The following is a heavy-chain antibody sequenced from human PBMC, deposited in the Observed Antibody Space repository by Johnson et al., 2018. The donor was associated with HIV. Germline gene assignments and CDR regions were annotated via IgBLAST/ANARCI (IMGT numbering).Heavy chain of an antibody. CDR2: IKSKTDGGTT. V-gene: IGHV3-15*01. Sequence: EVQLVESGGGLVQPGGSLRLSCGASGFTFSNAWMSWVRQAPGKGLEWVGRIKSKTDGGTTDYAAPVKGRFTISRDDSKNTLYLQMNSLKTEDTAVYYCTTGPPRIQLWLAPYDAFDIWGQGTMVTVSS. D-gene: IGHD5-18*01. J-gene: IGHJ3*02. CDR3: TTGPPRIQLWLAPYDAFDI. CDR1: GFTFSNAW.